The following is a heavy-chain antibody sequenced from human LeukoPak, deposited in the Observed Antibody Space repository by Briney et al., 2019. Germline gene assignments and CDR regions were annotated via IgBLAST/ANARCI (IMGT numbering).Heavy chain of an antibody. CDR2: ISYDGSNK. V-gene: IGHV3-30*18. CDR3: AKVDPDYVYYYYGMDV. Sequence: GGSLRLSCAASGFTFSSYGMLWVRQAPGKGLEWVAVISYDGSNKYYADSVKGRFTISRDNSKNTLYLQMNSLRAEDTAVYYRAKVDPDYVYYYYGMDVWGQGTTVTVSS. D-gene: IGHD3-10*02. J-gene: IGHJ6*02. CDR1: GFTFSSYG.